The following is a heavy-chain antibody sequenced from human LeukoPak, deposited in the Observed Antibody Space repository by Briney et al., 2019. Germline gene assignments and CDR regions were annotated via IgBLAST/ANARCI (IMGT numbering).Heavy chain of an antibody. CDR3: ARGYHYYDSSGPDY. CDR2: ISAYNGNT. CDR1: GGTFSSYA. J-gene: IGHJ4*02. Sequence: ASVKVSCKASGGTFSSYAISWVRQAPGQGLEWMGWISAYNGNTNYAQKLQGRVTMTTDTSTSTAYMELRSLRSDDTAVYYCARGYHYYDSSGPDYWGQGTLVTVSS. D-gene: IGHD3-22*01. V-gene: IGHV1-18*01.